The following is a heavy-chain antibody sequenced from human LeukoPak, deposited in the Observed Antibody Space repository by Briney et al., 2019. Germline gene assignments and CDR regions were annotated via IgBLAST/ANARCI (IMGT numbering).Heavy chain of an antibody. V-gene: IGHV3-33*01. Sequence: GGSLRLSCAASGFTFSSYGMHWVRQAPGKGLEWVAVIWYDGSNKYYADSVKGRFTISRDNSKNTLYLQMNSPRAEDTAVYYCARGDYYGSGSQGYWGQGTLVTVSS. CDR3: ARGDYYGSGSQGY. D-gene: IGHD3-10*01. CDR2: IWYDGSNK. J-gene: IGHJ4*02. CDR1: GFTFSSYG.